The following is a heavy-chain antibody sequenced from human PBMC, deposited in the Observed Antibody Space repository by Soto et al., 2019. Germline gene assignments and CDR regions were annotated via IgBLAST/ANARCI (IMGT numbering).Heavy chain of an antibody. CDR2: ISYDGSNK. V-gene: IGHV3-30-3*01. Sequence: PGGSLRLSCAASGFTFSSYAMHWVRQAPGKGLEWVAVISYDGSNKYYADSVKGRFTISRDNSKNTLYLQMNSLRAEDTAVYYCAREVTIFGVVIISYGMDVWGQGTTVTVSS. CDR1: GFTFSSYA. D-gene: IGHD3-3*01. CDR3: AREVTIFGVVIISYGMDV. J-gene: IGHJ6*02.